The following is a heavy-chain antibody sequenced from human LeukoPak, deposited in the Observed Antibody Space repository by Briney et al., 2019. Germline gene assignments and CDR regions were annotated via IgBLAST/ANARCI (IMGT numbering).Heavy chain of an antibody. V-gene: IGHV6-1*01. CDR2: TYYRSKWYN. CDR1: GDNVSSNKTS. J-gene: IGHJ3*02. CDR3: ARGTIFDI. D-gene: IGHD4/OR15-4a*01. Sequence: SQTLSLTCAISGDNVSSNKTSWNWIRQSPSRGLEWLGRTYYRSKWYNDYAVSIKSRITINPDTSKNQFSLQLNSVTPEGTAVYYCARGTIFDIWDQGTMVTVSS.